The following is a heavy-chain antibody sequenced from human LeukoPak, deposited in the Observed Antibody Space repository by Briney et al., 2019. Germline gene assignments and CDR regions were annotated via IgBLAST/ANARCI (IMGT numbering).Heavy chain of an antibody. CDR3: AKDGQNSGSYWGYYFDY. Sequence: GGSLRLSCAASGFTFSSYAMHWVRQAPGKGLEWVSAISGSGGSTYYADSVKGRFTISRDNSKNTLYLQMNSLRAEDTAVYYCAKDGQNSGSYWGYYFDYWGQGTLVTVSS. J-gene: IGHJ4*02. V-gene: IGHV3-23*01. CDR1: GFTFSSYA. D-gene: IGHD1-26*01. CDR2: ISGSGGST.